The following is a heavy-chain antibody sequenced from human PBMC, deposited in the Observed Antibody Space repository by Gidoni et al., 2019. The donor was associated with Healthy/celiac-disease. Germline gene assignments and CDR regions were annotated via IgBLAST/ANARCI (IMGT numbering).Heavy chain of an antibody. CDR1: GFTFDDYA. CDR2: ISWNSGSI. Sequence: EVQLVESGGGLVQPGRSLRLSCAASGFTFDDYAMHWVRQAPGQGLGWVSGISWNSGSIGYADSVKGRFTISRDNAKNALYLQRNSLRAEDTALYYCAKRRGRGERGAFDIWGQGTMVTVSS. D-gene: IGHD3-16*01. J-gene: IGHJ3*02. V-gene: IGHV3-9*01. CDR3: AKRRGRGERGAFDI.